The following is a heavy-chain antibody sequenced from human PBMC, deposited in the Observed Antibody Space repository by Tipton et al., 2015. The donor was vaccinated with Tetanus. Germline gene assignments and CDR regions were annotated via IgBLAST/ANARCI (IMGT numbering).Heavy chain of an antibody. D-gene: IGHD6-13*01. Sequence: TLSLTCAVSGESFSGHYWSWIRQAPGKGLEWVGEISASGSTNYNPPLESRITMPVDTTKKRISLRLASLMAADTAVYFCARSIAAAAVWPYDFWGQGTLVTVTS. CDR1: GESFSGHY. J-gene: IGHJ4*02. CDR2: ISASGST. CDR3: ARSIAAAAVWPYDF. V-gene: IGHV4-34*01.